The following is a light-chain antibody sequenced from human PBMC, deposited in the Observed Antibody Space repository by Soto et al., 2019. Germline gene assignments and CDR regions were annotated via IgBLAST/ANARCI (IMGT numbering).Light chain of an antibody. CDR3: LQGYSTTST. CDR2: AAS. Sequence: DVQMTQTPTSLSASVGHKVSITCRASQSISSYLNWYQQKQGKAPKXLIYAASSLQSGVPSRFSGIVSGTDVTITISSLQQEDVSTYDGLQGYSTTSTFGQGTQLEI. CDR1: QSISSY. J-gene: IGKJ5*01. V-gene: IGKV1-39*01.